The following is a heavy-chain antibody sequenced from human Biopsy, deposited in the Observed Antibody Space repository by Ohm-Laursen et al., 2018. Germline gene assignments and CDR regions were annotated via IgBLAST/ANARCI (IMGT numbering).Heavy chain of an antibody. D-gene: IGHD3-22*01. J-gene: IGHJ2*01. Sequence: TLSLTCTVSGDSISSYYWSWIRQPPGKGLQWIGYVYYTGSTDYNPSLQSRVTISVDTSKNRFSLRLRSVTPADTAIYYCARDRGYYSDRTVPGYFDLWGRGTRVTVSS. V-gene: IGHV4-59*01. CDR2: VYYTGST. CDR1: GDSISSYY. CDR3: ARDRGYYSDRTVPGYFDL.